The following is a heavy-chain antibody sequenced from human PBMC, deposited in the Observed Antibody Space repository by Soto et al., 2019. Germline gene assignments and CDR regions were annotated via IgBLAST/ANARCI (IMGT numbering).Heavy chain of an antibody. V-gene: IGHV4-31*03. CDR1: GGSISSGGYY. Sequence: SETLSLTCTVSGGSISSGGYYWRWIRQHPGKGLEWIGYIYYSGSTYYNPSLKSRVTISVDTSKNQFSLKLSSVTAADTAVYYCARAPEYYDSSGYYLYGMDVWGQGTTVTVYS. CDR3: ARAPEYYDSSGYYLYGMDV. J-gene: IGHJ6*02. D-gene: IGHD3-22*01. CDR2: IYYSGST.